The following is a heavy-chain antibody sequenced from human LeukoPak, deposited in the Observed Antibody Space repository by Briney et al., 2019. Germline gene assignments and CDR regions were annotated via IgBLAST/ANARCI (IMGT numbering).Heavy chain of an antibody. V-gene: IGHV3-33*01. D-gene: IGHD3-22*01. CDR2: IWYDGSNK. Sequence: GGSLRLSCAASGFTFSSYGMHWVRQAPGKGLEWVAVIWYDGSNKYYADSVKGRFTISRDDSKNTLYLQMNSLRAEDTAVYYCARTGYDSSGYYYGEGVDYWGQGTLVTVSS. J-gene: IGHJ4*02. CDR3: ARTGYDSSGYYYGEGVDY. CDR1: GFTFSSYG.